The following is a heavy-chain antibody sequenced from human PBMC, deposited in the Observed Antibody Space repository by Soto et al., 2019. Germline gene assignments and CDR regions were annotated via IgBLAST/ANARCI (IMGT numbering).Heavy chain of an antibody. V-gene: IGHV3-48*02. CDR3: ARDRKGVYYYGSGSYSENYYYGMDV. CDR2: ISSSSSTI. D-gene: IGHD3-10*01. Sequence: GGSLRLSCAASGFTFSSYSMNWVRQAPGKGLEWVSYISSSSSTIYYADSVKGRFTISRDNAKNSLFLQMNSLRDEDTAVYYCARDRKGVYYYGSGSYSENYYYGMDVWGQGTTVTVSS. CDR1: GFTFSSYS. J-gene: IGHJ6*02.